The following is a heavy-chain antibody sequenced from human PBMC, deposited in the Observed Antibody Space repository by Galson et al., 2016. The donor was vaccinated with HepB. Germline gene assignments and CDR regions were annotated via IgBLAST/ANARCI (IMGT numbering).Heavy chain of an antibody. J-gene: IGHJ4*02. V-gene: IGHV3-23*01. D-gene: IGHD2-15*01. CDR1: GFTFRSYA. CDR3: AKAPLPSCSDITCYEFDS. CDR2: DATTSSST. Sequence: SLRLSCAASGFTFRSYAMSWVRQAPGKGLEWVAADATTSSSTYHADSVRGRFTISRDNSRNTLYLQMNNLRVEDTAIYYCAKAPLPSCSDITCYEFDSWGQGTLVTVSS.